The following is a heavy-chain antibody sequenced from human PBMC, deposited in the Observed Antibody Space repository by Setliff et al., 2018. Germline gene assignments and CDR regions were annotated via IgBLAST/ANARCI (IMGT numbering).Heavy chain of an antibody. CDR2: SDHGGNT. CDR1: GFTFTDYA. D-gene: IGHD3-16*02. Sequence: PGGSLRLSCVASGFTFTDYAMSWVRQAPGKGLEWIGESDHGGNTTIHPSLKSRLTMSVDTSKNQFSLKLTSVTAADTAVYYCRLWSHSYHNDYWGQGTLVTVSS. V-gene: IGHV4-34*08. CDR3: RLWSHSYHNDY. J-gene: IGHJ4*02.